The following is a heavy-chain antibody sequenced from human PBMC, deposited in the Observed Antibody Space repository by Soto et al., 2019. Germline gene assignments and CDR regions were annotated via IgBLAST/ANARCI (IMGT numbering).Heavy chain of an antibody. CDR3: ARGPSGDKVDS. Sequence: QVQLQESGPGLVKPSQTLSLTCTVSGGSISTVDYWWSWIRQSPDMGLEWIGHIYDGGRTYNNPSLERRVTMPVDTSKSQLSLTLSSVSAADTAVYYCARGPSGDKVDSWGQGTLVTVSS. CDR1: GGSISTVDYW. D-gene: IGHD7-27*01. V-gene: IGHV4-30-4*01. CDR2: IYDGGRT. J-gene: IGHJ4*02.